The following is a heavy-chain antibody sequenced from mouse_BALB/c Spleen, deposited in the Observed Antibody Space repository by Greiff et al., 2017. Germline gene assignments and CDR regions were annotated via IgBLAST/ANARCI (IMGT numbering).Heavy chain of an antibody. CDR3: ASCYYRYDVAY. D-gene: IGHD2-14*01. CDR1: GYTFTSYW. Sequence: VQLQQSGAELAKPGASVKMSCKASGYTFTSYWMHWVKQRPGQGLEWIGYINPSTGYTEYNQKFKDKATLTADKSSSTAYMQLSSLTSEDSAVYYCASCYYRYDVAYWGQGTLVTVSA. V-gene: IGHV1-7*01. CDR2: INPSTGYT. J-gene: IGHJ3*01.